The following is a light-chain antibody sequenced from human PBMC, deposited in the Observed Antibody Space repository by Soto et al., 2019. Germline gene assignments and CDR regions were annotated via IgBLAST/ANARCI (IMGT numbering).Light chain of an antibody. CDR2: SNN. V-gene: IGLV1-44*01. J-gene: IGLJ1*01. CDR3: AAWDDSLNGHV. CDR1: SSHIGSNT. Sequence: QSVLTQPPSASGTPGQRVTISFSGRSSHIGSNTVNWYQQLPGTAPKLLIYSNNQRPSGVPDRFSGSKSGTSASLAISGLQSEDEADYYCAAWDDSLNGHVFGTGTKVTVL.